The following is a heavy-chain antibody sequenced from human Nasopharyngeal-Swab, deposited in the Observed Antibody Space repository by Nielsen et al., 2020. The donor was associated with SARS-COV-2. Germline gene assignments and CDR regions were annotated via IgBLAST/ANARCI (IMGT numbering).Heavy chain of an antibody. J-gene: IGHJ4*02. CDR3: TRLGGYDSSGYYPIDY. V-gene: IGHV3-73*01. CDR2: IRSKANSYAT. D-gene: IGHD3-22*01. Sequence: GGSLRLSCAASGFTFSGSAMHWVRPASGKGLEWVGRIRSKANSYATAYAASVKGRFTISRDDSKNTAYLQMNSLKTEDTAVYYCTRLGGYDSSGYYPIDYWGQGTLVTVSS. CDR1: GFTFSGSA.